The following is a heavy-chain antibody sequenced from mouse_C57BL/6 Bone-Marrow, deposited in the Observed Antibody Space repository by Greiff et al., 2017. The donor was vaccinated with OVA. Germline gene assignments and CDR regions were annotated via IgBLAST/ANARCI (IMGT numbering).Heavy chain of an antibody. Sequence: EVQLQQSGAELVRPGASVKLSCTASGFNFKDDYMHWVKQRPEQGLEWIGWIAPANGDTEYASKFQGKATITADTSSNTAYLQLRSLTSEVTAVYYCTKPFTTEDCYAMDYWGRGTSVTVSS. J-gene: IGHJ4*01. D-gene: IGHD1-1*01. CDR2: IAPANGDT. CDR1: GFNFKDDY. CDR3: TKPFTTEDCYAMDY. V-gene: IGHV14-4*01.